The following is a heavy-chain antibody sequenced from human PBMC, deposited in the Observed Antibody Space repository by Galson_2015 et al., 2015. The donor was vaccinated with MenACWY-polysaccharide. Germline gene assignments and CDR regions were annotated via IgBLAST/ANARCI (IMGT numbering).Heavy chain of an antibody. J-gene: IGHJ6*02. Sequence: ETLSLTCTVSGGSISSYYWSWIRQPPGKGLEWIGYIYYSGSTNYNPSLKSRVTISVDTSKNQFSLKLSSVTAADTAVYYCARDRRSYYYYGMDVWGQGTTVTVSS. CDR1: GGSISSYY. V-gene: IGHV4-59*01. D-gene: IGHD5-12*01. CDR3: ARDRRSYYYYGMDV. CDR2: IYYSGST.